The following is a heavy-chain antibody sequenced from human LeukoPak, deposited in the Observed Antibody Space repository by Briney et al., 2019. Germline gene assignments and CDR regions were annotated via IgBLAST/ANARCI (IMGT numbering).Heavy chain of an antibody. CDR1: GGSISSGNYY. CDR2: IYYSGST. J-gene: IGHJ6*03. V-gene: IGHV4-61*01. Sequence: SETLSLTCTVSGGSISSGNYYWSWIRQPPGKGLEWIGYIYYSGSTNYNPSLKSRVTISVDTSKKQFSLKLNSVTAADTAVYYCARGDTNYGSGSYLDYYYYHMDVWGEGTTVTVSS. D-gene: IGHD3-10*01. CDR3: ARGDTNYGSGSYLDYYYYHMDV.